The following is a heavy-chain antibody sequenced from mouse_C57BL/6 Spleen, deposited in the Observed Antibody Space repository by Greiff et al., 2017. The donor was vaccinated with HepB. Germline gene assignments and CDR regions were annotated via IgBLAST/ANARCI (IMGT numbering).Heavy chain of an antibody. V-gene: IGHV3-6*01. D-gene: IGHD2-3*01. J-gene: IGHJ2*01. Sequence: EVQLQESGPGLVKPSQSLSLTCSVTGYSITSGYYWNWIRQFPGNKLEWMGYISYDGSNNYNPSLKNRISITRDTSKNQFFLKLNSVTTEDTATYYCAVGYSYFDYWGQGTTLTVSS. CDR1: GYSITSGYY. CDR2: ISYDGSN. CDR3: AVGYSYFDY.